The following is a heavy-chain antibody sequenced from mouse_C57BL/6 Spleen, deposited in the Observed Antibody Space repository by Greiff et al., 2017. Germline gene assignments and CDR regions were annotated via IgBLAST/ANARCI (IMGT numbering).Heavy chain of an antibody. Sequence: QVQLQQPGAELMKPGASVKLSCKATGYTFTGYWIEWVKQRPGHGLEWIGEILPGSGGTNYNEKFKGKATFTADTPSNTAYMQISSLTSEDSAIXDCASRYYGYNAWFAYWGQGTLVTVSA. V-gene: IGHV1-9*01. CDR3: ASRYYGYNAWFAY. CDR2: ILPGSGGT. J-gene: IGHJ3*01. CDR1: GYTFTGYW. D-gene: IGHD2-2*01.